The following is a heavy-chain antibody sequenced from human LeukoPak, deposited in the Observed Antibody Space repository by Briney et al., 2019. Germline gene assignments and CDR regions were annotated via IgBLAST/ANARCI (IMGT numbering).Heavy chain of an antibody. CDR3: ARSLRGYYQRPPHYFDY. J-gene: IGHJ4*02. Sequence: WETLSLTCTVSDGSISSNSYYWGWIRQPPGKGLEWIGSIYYSGSTYYNPSLKSRVTISVDTSKNQFSLKLSSVTAADTAVYYCARSLRGYYQRPPHYFDYRGQGTLVTVSS. CDR2: IYYSGST. D-gene: IGHD3-22*01. V-gene: IGHV4-39*01. CDR1: DGSISSNSYY.